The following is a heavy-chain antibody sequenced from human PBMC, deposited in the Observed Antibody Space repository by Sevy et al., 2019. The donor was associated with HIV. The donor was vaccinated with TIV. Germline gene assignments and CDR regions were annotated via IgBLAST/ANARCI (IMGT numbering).Heavy chain of an antibody. CDR1: GFTFSSYA. J-gene: IGHJ4*02. CDR3: ARTHDSSGQYYFDY. D-gene: IGHD3-22*01. CDR2: ISYDGSNK. V-gene: IGHV3-30-3*01. Sequence: GGSLRLSCAASGFTFSSYAMRWVRQAPGKGLEWVAVISYDGSNKYYADSVKGRFTISRDNSKNTLYLQMNSLRTEDTAMYYCARTHDSSGQYYFDYWGQGTLVTVSS.